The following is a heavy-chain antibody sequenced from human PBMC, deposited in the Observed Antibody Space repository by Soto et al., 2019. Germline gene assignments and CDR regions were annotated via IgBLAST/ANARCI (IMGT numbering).Heavy chain of an antibody. D-gene: IGHD3-10*01. Sequence: PGGSLRLSCVASGFTFSGYAMTWVRQAPGKGLEWVSLISGSGGGTYYADSLKGRFTISRDNSKNTLYLQMNSLRAEDTAIYYCAKASAYGSGSLDYWGQGALVTISS. CDR2: ISGSGGGT. CDR1: GFTFSGYA. V-gene: IGHV3-23*01. J-gene: IGHJ4*02. CDR3: AKASAYGSGSLDY.